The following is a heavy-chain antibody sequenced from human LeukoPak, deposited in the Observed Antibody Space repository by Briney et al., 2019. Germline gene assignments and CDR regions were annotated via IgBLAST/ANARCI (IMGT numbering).Heavy chain of an antibody. V-gene: IGHV4-34*01. Sequence: SETLSLTCAVYGGSFSGYYWSWIRQPPGKGLEWIGEINHSGSTDYNPSLKSRVTISVDTSKNQFSLKLSSVTAADTAVYYCARHNPGSFDYWGQGTLVTVSS. D-gene: IGHD5-24*01. CDR2: INHSGST. CDR3: ARHNPGSFDY. J-gene: IGHJ4*02. CDR1: GGSFSGYY.